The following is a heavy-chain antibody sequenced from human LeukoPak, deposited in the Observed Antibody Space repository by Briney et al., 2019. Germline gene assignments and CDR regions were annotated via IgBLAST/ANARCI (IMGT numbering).Heavy chain of an antibody. CDR1: GGSISSGGCY. V-gene: IGHV4-61*08. D-gene: IGHD4-17*01. CDR3: ARVRGGNDYGDYSGIDY. J-gene: IGHJ4*02. CDR2: IYYSGST. Sequence: SETLSLTCTVSGGSISSGGCYWSWIRQPPGKGLEWIGYIYYSGSTNYNPSLKSRVTISVDTSKNQFSLKLSSVTAADTAVYYCARVRGGNDYGDYSGIDYWGQGTLVTVSS.